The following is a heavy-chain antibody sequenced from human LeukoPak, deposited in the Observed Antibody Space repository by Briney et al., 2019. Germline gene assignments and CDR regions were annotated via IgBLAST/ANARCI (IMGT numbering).Heavy chain of an antibody. CDR3: ARTTMDPIDWFDP. J-gene: IGHJ5*02. D-gene: IGHD1-1*01. Sequence: ASVKVSCKASGGTFSSYAISWVRQAPGQGLEWMGGIIPIFGTANYAQKFQGRVTITTDESTSTAYVELSSLRSEDTAVYYCARTTMDPIDWFDPWGQGTLVTVSS. V-gene: IGHV1-69*05. CDR2: IIPIFGTA. CDR1: GGTFSSYA.